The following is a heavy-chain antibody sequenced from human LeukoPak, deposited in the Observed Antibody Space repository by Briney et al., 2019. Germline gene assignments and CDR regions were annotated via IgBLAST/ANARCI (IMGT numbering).Heavy chain of an antibody. D-gene: IGHD6-13*01. CDR1: GFTFSSYS. V-gene: IGHV3-48*01. Sequence: PGGSLRLSCAASGFTFSSYSMNWVRQAPGKGLGWVSYISSSSSTIYYADSVKGRFTISRDNAKNSLYLQVNSLRAEDTAVYYCARGRQPLDYWGQGTLVTVSS. J-gene: IGHJ4*02. CDR2: ISSSSSTI. CDR3: ARGRQPLDY.